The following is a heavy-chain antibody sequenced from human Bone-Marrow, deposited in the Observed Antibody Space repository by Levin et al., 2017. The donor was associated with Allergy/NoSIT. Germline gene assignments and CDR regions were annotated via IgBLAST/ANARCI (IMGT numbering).Heavy chain of an antibody. D-gene: IGHD3-10*01. V-gene: IGHV1-2*02. CDR3: ARSARDRESFDI. CDR1: GYNFINYY. J-gene: IGHJ3*02. CDR2: INSNNGGT. Sequence: GESLKISCKVSGYNFINYYIQWVRQAPGQGLEWMGWINSNNGGTNSAQKFQGRVILTSDTSITTVYMQLTGLNSDDTATYYCARSARDRESFDIWGQGTMVIVSS.